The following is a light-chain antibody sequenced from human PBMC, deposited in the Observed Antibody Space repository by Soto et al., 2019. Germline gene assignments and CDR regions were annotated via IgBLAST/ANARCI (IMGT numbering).Light chain of an antibody. CDR2: GAS. Sequence: EIVMTQSPATLSVSPGERATLSCRASQSVSSNLAWYQQKPGQAPRLLIYGASTRATRIPARLSGSRSGTEFTLTISSLQSADFAVYYCQQYNNWPPISFGQGTRLEIK. J-gene: IGKJ5*01. CDR1: QSVSSN. V-gene: IGKV3-15*01. CDR3: QQYNNWPPIS.